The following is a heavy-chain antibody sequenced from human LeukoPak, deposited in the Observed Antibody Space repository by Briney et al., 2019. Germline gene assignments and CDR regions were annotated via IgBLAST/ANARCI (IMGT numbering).Heavy chain of an antibody. D-gene: IGHD1-1*01. CDR3: ARALTTLTYEGY. J-gene: IGHJ4*02. V-gene: IGHV4-39*01. CDR1: GGSISNNNYH. Sequence: SETLSLTCTVSGGSISNNNYHWGWIRQPPGKGLEWIGSIFYSGTSYYNPSLKSRVTISVDTSKNQFSLKLSSVTAADTAVYYCARALTTLTYEGYWGQGTLVTVSS. CDR2: IFYSGTS.